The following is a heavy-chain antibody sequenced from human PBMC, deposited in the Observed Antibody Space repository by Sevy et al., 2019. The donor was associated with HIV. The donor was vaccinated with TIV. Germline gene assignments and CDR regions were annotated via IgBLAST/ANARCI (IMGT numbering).Heavy chain of an antibody. D-gene: IGHD2-2*01. V-gene: IGHV4-34*01. CDR1: GGSFSGYY. Sequence: SETLSLTCAVYGGSFSGYYWSWIRQPPGKGLERIGEINHSGSTNYNTSLKSRVTISVDTSKNQFSLKLSSVTAADTAVYYCARHCSSTSCSHAFDIWGQGTMVTVSS. CDR3: ARHCSSTSCSHAFDI. CDR2: INHSGST. J-gene: IGHJ3*02.